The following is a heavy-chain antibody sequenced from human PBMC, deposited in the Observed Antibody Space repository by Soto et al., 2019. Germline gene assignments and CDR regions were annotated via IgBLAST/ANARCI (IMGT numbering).Heavy chain of an antibody. CDR2: VNSDGTIT. CDR1: GSTFDDYS. CDR3: TRDQAYSSAL. V-gene: IGHV3-74*01. D-gene: IGHD2-21*01. J-gene: IGHJ4*02. Sequence: GGSLRLSCAASGSTFDDYSMHWVRQAPGKGLEWVSHVNSDGTITTYADSVKGRFTISRDNAKNTVFLQMNSLIVEDTAVYYCTRDQAYSSALWGQGTLVTVSS.